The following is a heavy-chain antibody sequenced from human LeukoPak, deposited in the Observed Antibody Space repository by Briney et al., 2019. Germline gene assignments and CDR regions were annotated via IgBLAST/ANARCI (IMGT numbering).Heavy chain of an antibody. J-gene: IGHJ4*02. CDR3: ARGKAAAGYFDY. Sequence: SQTLSLTCTVSGGSISSGSYYWSWIRQPAGKGLEWIGRIYTSGSTNYNPSLKSRVTISVDTSKNQFSLKLSPVTAADTAVYYCARGKAAAGYFDYWGQGTLVTVSS. D-gene: IGHD6-13*01. CDR2: IYTSGST. V-gene: IGHV4-61*02. CDR1: GGSISSGSYY.